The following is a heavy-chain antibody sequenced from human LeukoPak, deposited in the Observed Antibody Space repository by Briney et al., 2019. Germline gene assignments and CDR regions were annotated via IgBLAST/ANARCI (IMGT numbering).Heavy chain of an antibody. CDR3: AARKVRGVWFYLDY. CDR1: GFPFSSYW. V-gene: IGHV3-23*01. J-gene: IGHJ4*02. CDR2: IYDDNT. D-gene: IGHD3-10*01. Sequence: GGSLRLSCVASGFPFSSYWMTWVRQAPGKGLEWVSTIYDDNTYYADSVKGRFAISTDNSKNTLYLQMNGLRVEDTAVYFCAARKVRGVWFYLDYWGQGTLVTVSS.